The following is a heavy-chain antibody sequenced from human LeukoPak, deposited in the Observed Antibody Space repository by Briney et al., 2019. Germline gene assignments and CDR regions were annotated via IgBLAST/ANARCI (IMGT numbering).Heavy chain of an antibody. J-gene: IGHJ4*02. D-gene: IGHD2-2*01. V-gene: IGHV3-23*01. Sequence: GGSLRLSCAASGFTFSSFAMSWVRQAPGKGLEWVSTITDSGDTTYSADSVKGRFTISRDNSKNTLYLQMNSLRAEDTAIYYCAKDGALSTSWYFYCDYWGQGTLVTVSS. CDR3: AKDGALSTSWYFYCDY. CDR2: ITDSGDTT. CDR1: GFTFSSFA.